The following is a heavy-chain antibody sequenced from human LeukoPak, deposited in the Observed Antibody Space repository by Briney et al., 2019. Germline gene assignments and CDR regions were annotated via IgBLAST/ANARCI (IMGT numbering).Heavy chain of an antibody. J-gene: IGHJ4*02. Sequence: GASVKVSCKASGYTFTSYGISWVRQAPGQGLEWMGWIGAYNGNTNNAQKLQGRVTMTTDTSTSTAYMELRSLRSDDTAVYYCARPYYDSSAPPYDYWGQGTLVTVSS. D-gene: IGHD3-22*01. CDR3: ARPYYDSSAPPYDY. CDR1: GYTFTSYG. CDR2: IGAYNGNT. V-gene: IGHV1-18*01.